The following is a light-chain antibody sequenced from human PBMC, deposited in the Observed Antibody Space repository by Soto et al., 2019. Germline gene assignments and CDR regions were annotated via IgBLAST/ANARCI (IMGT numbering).Light chain of an antibody. J-gene: IGKJ1*01. CDR3: QQYNNSPT. CDR1: QNVNSN. Sequence: EIVTTQSPATLSVSPGERATISCRASQNVNSNLAWYQQRPGQAPRLLLYGASARATGIPARFSGSGSGTEFTLTISSLQSEDFALYYCQQYNNSPTFGLGTKVDIK. V-gene: IGKV3D-15*01. CDR2: GAS.